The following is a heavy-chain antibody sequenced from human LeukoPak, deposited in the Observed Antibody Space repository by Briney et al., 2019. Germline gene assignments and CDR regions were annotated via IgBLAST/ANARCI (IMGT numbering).Heavy chain of an antibody. CDR1: GYTFTGYY. Sequence: ASVKVSCKASGYTFTGYYMHWVRQAPGQGLEWMGWINPNSGGTNYAQKFQGRVTMTRDTSISTVYMELSRLRSDDTAVYYCARHPYSSMPPMDVWGQGTTVTVSS. CDR3: ARHPYSSMPPMDV. V-gene: IGHV1-2*02. CDR2: INPNSGGT. J-gene: IGHJ6*02. D-gene: IGHD2/OR15-2a*01.